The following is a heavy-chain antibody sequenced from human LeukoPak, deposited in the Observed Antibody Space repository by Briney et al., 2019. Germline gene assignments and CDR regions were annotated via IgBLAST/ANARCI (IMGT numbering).Heavy chain of an antibody. Sequence: GGSLRLSCAASGVTLSTYAMSWARQAPGKGLEWVSGISSSGSGDNTYYADSVKGRFTISRDNAKNTLYLQVNSLRAEDTAVYYCARGPSSNWYGLDYWGQGTPVTVSS. V-gene: IGHV3-23*01. J-gene: IGHJ4*02. D-gene: IGHD6-13*01. CDR2: ISSSGSGDNT. CDR3: ARGPSSNWYGLDY. CDR1: GVTLSTYA.